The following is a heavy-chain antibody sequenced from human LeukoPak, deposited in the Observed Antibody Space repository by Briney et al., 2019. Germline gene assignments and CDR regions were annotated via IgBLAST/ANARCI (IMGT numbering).Heavy chain of an antibody. J-gene: IGHJ4*02. D-gene: IGHD6-19*01. V-gene: IGHV4-34*01. CDR3: ARGLSGWYGGAYDY. Sequence: SETLSLTCAVYGWSFIGYYWSWIRQPPGKGLEWIGEINHSGSNNYNPYLKSRVTISVDTSKNQFSLKLSSVTAADTVVYYCARGLSGWYGGAYDYWGQGTLVTVSS. CDR1: GWSFIGYY. CDR2: INHSGSN.